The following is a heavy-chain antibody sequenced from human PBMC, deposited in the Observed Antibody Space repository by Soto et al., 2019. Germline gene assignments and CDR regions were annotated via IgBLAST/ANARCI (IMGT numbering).Heavy chain of an antibody. CDR2: FYYSDST. V-gene: IGHV4-39*01. Sequence: PSETLSLTCAASGVSISSSCLCWGRVRQPPGKGLEWIGSFYYSDSTHYTPSLKSRVIISVDTSKNQFSLKLSSVTAADTAVYYCATITIFGVVPNYFDYWGQGTLVTVS. D-gene: IGHD3-3*01. CDR1: GVSISSSCLC. J-gene: IGHJ4*02. CDR3: ATITIFGVVPNYFDY.